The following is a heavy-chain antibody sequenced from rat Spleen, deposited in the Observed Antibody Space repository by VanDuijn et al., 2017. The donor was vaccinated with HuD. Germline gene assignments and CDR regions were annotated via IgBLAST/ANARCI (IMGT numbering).Heavy chain of an antibody. CDR1: GFTFSSFA. CDR3: ARRIYVYYGLWDY. V-gene: IGHV5-29*01. Sequence: EVQLVESGGGLVQPGRSLKLSCVASGFTFSSFAMAWVRQAPTKGLEWVATISYGDSFGHSSTYYRDSVKGRFTISRDNAKSTLYLQMNSLRSEDTATYYCARRIYVYYGLWDYWGQGVMVTVSS. J-gene: IGHJ2*01. D-gene: IGHD1-6*01. CDR2: ISYGDSFGHSST.